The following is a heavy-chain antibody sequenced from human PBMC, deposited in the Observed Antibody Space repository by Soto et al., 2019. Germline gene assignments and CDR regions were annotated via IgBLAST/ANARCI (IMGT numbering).Heavy chain of an antibody. CDR3: TRGGLLYTLDV. CDR1: GLTFNNQW. J-gene: IGHJ6*02. CDR2: INGDGRSA. D-gene: IGHD1-26*01. Sequence: EVQLVESGGGLVQPGGSLRLSCAASGLTFNNQWMHWVRQAPGEGLAWVSQINGDGRSATYADSVRGRFTISRDNAKNTLYLQMNSLSAEDTAVYYCTRGGLLYTLDVWGQGTSVTVSS. V-gene: IGHV3-74*01.